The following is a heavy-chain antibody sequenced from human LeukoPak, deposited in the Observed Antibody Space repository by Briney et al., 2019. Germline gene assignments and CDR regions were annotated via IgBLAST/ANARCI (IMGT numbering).Heavy chain of an antibody. CDR1: GFNFSATY. J-gene: IGHJ4*02. Sequence: GGSLRLSCAASGFNFSATYMTWIRQAPGKGLEWVSYISNRGIIINYADSVKGRFTISRDDAKSSLYLHMNNLRTEDTALYYCASGGDYVGIAATFRYWGQGSLVTVSS. CDR3: ASGGDYVGIAATFRY. CDR2: ISNRGIII. D-gene: IGHD4-23*01. V-gene: IGHV3-11*01.